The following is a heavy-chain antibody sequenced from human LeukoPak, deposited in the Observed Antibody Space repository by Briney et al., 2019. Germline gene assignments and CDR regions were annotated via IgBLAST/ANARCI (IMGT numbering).Heavy chain of an antibody. V-gene: IGHV3-30-3*01. CDR3: ARHRLRYSSGWYYFDY. J-gene: IGHJ4*02. D-gene: IGHD6-19*01. CDR2: ISYDGGNM. CDR1: GGSIRSSY. Sequence: LSLTCTVSGGSIRSSYYYWGWIRQPPGKGLEWVAVISYDGGNMPCADSVKGRFTISRDNSKNTLYLQINSLRAEDTAVYYCARHRLRYSSGWYYFDYWGQGTLATVSS.